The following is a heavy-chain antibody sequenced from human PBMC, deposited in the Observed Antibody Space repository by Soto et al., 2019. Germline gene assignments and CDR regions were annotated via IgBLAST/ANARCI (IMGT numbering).Heavy chain of an antibody. V-gene: IGHV1-46*01. D-gene: IGHD2-15*01. CDR1: GYTFTSYY. CDR3: ARSKVVVASRQYYYYYGMDV. CDR2: INPSGGST. J-gene: IGHJ6*02. Sequence: ASVKVSCKASGYTFTSYYMHWVRQAPGQGLEWMGIINPSGGSTSYAQKFQGRVTITRDMSLRTAYIELSSLRSEDSAVYYWARSKVVVASRQYYYYYGMDVWGQGTTVTVSS.